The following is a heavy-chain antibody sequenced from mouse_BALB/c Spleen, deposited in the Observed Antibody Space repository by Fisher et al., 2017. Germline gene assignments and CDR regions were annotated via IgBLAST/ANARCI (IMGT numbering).Heavy chain of an antibody. CDR3: SEDSAVYYCALYLYAMDY. J-gene: IGHJ4*01. V-gene: IGHV1S81*02. Sequence: KFKGKATLTVDKSSSTAYMQLSSPTSEDSAVYYCALYLYAMDYWGQGTSVTVSS.